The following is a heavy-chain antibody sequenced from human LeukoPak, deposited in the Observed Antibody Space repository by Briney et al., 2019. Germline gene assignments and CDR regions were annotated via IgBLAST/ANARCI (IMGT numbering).Heavy chain of an antibody. D-gene: IGHD4-11*01. CDR3: ARGPSVTYYYYSMDV. Sequence: SETLSLTCTVSGGSISSYYWGWIRQPPGKGLEWIGYIYYSGSTNYNPSLKSRVTISIDTSKNQFSLKLSSVTAADTAVYYCARGPSVTYYYYSMDVWGQGTTVTVSS. CDR2: IYYSGST. CDR1: GGSISSYY. V-gene: IGHV4-59*01. J-gene: IGHJ6*02.